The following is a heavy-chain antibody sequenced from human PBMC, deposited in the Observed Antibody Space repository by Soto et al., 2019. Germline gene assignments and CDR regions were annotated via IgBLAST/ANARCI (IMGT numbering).Heavy chain of an antibody. CDR3: AKGVVAARRNYYYGMDV. CDR2: ISYDGSNK. CDR1: GFTFSSYG. J-gene: IGHJ6*02. D-gene: IGHD6-6*01. Sequence: GGSLRLSCAASGFTFSSYGMHWVRQAPGKGLEWVAVISYDGSNKYYADSVKGRFTISRGNSKNTLYLQMNSLRAEDTAVYYCAKGVVAARRNYYYGMDVWGQGTTVTVSS. V-gene: IGHV3-30*18.